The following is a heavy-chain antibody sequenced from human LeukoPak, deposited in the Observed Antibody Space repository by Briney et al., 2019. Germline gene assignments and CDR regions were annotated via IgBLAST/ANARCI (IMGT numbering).Heavy chain of an antibody. Sequence: GSLRLSCAASGFTFSRYWMSWVRQAPGKGLEWVANINEDGSAQYYVDSVKGRFTIPRDNTKKSLYLQMNSLRAEDTALYYCASDPFRFRPTSSDRDYWGQGTLVTVSS. CDR3: ASDPFRFRPTSSDRDY. CDR1: GFTFSRYW. CDR2: INEDGSAQ. V-gene: IGHV3-7*01. D-gene: IGHD1-1*01. J-gene: IGHJ4*02.